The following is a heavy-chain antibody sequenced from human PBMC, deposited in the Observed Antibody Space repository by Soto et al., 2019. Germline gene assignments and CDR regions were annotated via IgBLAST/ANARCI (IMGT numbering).Heavy chain of an antibody. CDR1: GYTFTSYA. V-gene: IGHV1-3*01. CDR3: AREYFDWLQNYYYYYGMDV. Sequence: QVQLVQSRAEVKKPGASVKVSCKAYGYTFTSYAMHWVRQAPGQRLEWMGWINAGNGNTKYSQKFQGRVTITRDTSASKAYMELSSLRSEDTAVYYCAREYFDWLQNYYYYYGMDVWGQGTTVTVSS. J-gene: IGHJ6*02. D-gene: IGHD3-9*01. CDR2: INAGNGNT.